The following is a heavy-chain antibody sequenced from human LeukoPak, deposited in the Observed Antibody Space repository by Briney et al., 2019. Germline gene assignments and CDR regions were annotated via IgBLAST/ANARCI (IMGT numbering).Heavy chain of an antibody. V-gene: IGHV4-38-2*02. CDR3: ARHPPYSSSRIYFDY. CDR1: GYSISSGYY. CDR2: IYYSGST. Sequence: SETLSLTCTVSGYSISSGYYWGWIRQPPGKGLEWIGSIYYSGSTYYNPSLKSRVTISVDTSKNQFSLKLSSVTAADTAVYYCARHPPYSSSRIYFDYWGQGTLVTVSS. J-gene: IGHJ4*02. D-gene: IGHD6-6*01.